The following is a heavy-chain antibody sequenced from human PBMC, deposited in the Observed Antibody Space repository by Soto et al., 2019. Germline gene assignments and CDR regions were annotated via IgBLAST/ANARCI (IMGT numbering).Heavy chain of an antibody. J-gene: IGHJ4*02. CDR1: GFTFTNYA. CDR2: ISGSGETT. CDR3: AKVKTWTYLDF. D-gene: IGHD5-12*01. V-gene: IGHV3-23*01. Sequence: GGSLRLSCAASGFTFTNYAMTWVRQAPGRGLEWVSSISGSGETTYYADAVEGRFTISRDNSKSTLYLQMNSLRAEDTALYYCAKVKTWTYLDFWGQGTVVTVSS.